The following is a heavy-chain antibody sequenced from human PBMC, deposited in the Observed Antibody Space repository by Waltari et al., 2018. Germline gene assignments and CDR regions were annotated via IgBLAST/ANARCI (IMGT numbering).Heavy chain of an antibody. J-gene: IGHJ6*03. CDR1: GGSISSYY. D-gene: IGHD2-15*01. CDR2: IYYSGRT. CDR3: ARRSRCAPIAATLTYYYYYMDV. Sequence: QVQLQESGPGLVKPSETLSLTCTVSGGSISSYYWSWIRQPPGKGLEWIGYIYYSGRTNYNPSLQSRVTRSVETAMDQLSLKLISVTAADTAVYYCARRSRCAPIAATLTYYYYYMDVWGKGTTVTVSS. V-gene: IGHV4-59*01.